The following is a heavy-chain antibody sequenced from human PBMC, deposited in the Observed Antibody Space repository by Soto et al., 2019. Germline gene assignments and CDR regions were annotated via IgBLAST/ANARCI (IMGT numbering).Heavy chain of an antibody. Sequence: ASVKVSCKASGYTFTSYYMHWVRQAPGQGLEWMGIINPSGGSTSYAQKFQGRVTMTRDTSTSTVYMELSSLRSEDTAVYYCARGPPDYGYKWWFDPWGQGTLVTVSS. CDR2: INPSGGST. CDR3: ARGPPDYGYKWWFDP. V-gene: IGHV1-46*01. J-gene: IGHJ5*02. D-gene: IGHD5-18*01. CDR1: GYTFTSYY.